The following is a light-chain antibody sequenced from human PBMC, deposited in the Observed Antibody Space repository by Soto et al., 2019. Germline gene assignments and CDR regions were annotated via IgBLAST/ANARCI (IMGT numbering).Light chain of an antibody. Sequence: EIVLTQSPATLSLSPGERATLSCRASQTIDNTLAWYQRKPGQAPRLLIYDASTRATGVPARFSGSGSGTEFTLTINSLQAEDCAVYYCQQYNNWPPWTFGQGTNVDIK. J-gene: IGKJ1*01. V-gene: IGKV3-15*01. CDR3: QQYNNWPPWT. CDR1: QTIDNT. CDR2: DAS.